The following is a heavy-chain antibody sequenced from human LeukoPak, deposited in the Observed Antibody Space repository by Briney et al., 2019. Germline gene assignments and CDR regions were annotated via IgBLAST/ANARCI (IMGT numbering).Heavy chain of an antibody. CDR1: GFTFNNYA. Sequence: GGSLRLSCATSGFTFNNYAMNWVRQAPGKGLEWVSAISDSADSTYYVDSVKGRFTISRDNSKNTLYLQMNSLRAEDTAVYYCAKLPDTYYFDYWGQGTLVTVSS. CDR3: AKLPDTYYFDY. CDR2: ISDSADST. V-gene: IGHV3-23*01. J-gene: IGHJ4*02. D-gene: IGHD5-18*01.